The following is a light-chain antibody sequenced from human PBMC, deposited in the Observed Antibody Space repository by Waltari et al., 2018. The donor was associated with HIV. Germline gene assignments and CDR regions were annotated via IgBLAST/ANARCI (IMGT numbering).Light chain of an antibody. CDR1: QNIKTL. J-gene: IGKJ5*01. CDR2: GVS. Sequence: QLTQSPSSLSASLGDNVTITCRASQNIKTLLNWYQMRPGKAPRLLIYGVSGLPAGVPSRFAGGGSGSDFTLTINNLQPEDFASYFCQQTYSVSITFGPGTRVEI. V-gene: IGKV1-39*01. CDR3: QQTYSVSIT.